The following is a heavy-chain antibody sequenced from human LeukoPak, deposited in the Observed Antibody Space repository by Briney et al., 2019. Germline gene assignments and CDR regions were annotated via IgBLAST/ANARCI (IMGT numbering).Heavy chain of an antibody. J-gene: IGHJ4*02. V-gene: IGHV1-24*01. CDR2: FDPEEGET. Sequence: ASVKVSCKFSGYTLTELSMHWVQQAPGKGLEWMGGFDPEEGETIYAQEFEGRVTMTEDTSTDTAYMELSSLRSEDTAVYSCATEVKSDYFDYWGQGTLVTVSS. CDR3: ATEVKSDYFDY. CDR1: GYTLTELS.